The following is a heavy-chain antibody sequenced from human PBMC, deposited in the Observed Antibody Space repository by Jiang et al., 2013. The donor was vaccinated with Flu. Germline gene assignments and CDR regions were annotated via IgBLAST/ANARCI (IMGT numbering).Heavy chain of an antibody. D-gene: IGHD4-17*01. CDR3: ARMDGDYAYNDGY. CDR2: INPNSGGT. V-gene: IGHV1-2*06. J-gene: IGHJ4*02. Sequence: SGAEVKKPGASVKVSCKASGYTFTGYYMHWVRQAPGQGLEWMGRINPNSGGTNYAQKFQGRVTMTRDTSISTAYMELSRLRSDDTAVYYCARMDGDYAYNDGYWGQGTLVTVSS. CDR1: GYTFTGYY.